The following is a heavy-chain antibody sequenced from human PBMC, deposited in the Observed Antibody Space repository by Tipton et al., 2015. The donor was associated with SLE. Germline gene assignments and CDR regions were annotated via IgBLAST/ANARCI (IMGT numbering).Heavy chain of an antibody. CDR1: GFTFSSYA. V-gene: IGHV3-30*04. D-gene: IGHD6-13*01. CDR2: IRYDGSNK. CDR3: ARDRDSSSWYTPHFDY. Sequence: SLRLSCSASGFTFSSYAMHWVRQAPGRGLEWVAFIRYDGSNKYYADSVKGRFTISRDNSKNTLYLQMNSLRAEDTAVYYCARDRDSSSWYTPHFDYWGQGTLVTVSS. J-gene: IGHJ4*02.